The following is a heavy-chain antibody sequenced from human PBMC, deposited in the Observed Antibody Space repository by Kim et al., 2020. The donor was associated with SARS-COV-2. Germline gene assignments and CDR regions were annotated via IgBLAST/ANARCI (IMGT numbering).Heavy chain of an antibody. Sequence: GGSLRLSCAASGFTFNTYGMHWVRQAPGKGLEWVAVISYDGSNKYYADSVKGRFTISRDNSKNTLYLQTNSLRIEDTAVYYCAKSFSASYLGYDCWGQGTQDT. V-gene: IGHV3-30*18. J-gene: IGHJ4*02. CDR1: GFTFNTYG. CDR2: ISYDGSNK. D-gene: IGHD1-26*01. CDR3: AKSFSASYLGYDC.